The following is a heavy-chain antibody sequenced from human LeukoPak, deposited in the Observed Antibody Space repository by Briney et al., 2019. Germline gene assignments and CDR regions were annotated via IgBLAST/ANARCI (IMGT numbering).Heavy chain of an antibody. CDR2: ISSSSSYI. CDR3: VRVKWAQLHFLDY. D-gene: IGHD1-26*01. Sequence: PGGSLRLSCAASGFTFSSYSMNWVRQAPGKGLEWVSSISSSSSYIYYADSVKGRFTISRDNAKNSLYLQMNSLRAEDTAVYYCVRVKWAQLHFLDYWGQGTLATVSS. J-gene: IGHJ4*02. V-gene: IGHV3-21*01. CDR1: GFTFSSYS.